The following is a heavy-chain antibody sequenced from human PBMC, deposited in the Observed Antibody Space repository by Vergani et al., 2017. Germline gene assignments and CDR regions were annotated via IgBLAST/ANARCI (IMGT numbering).Heavy chain of an antibody. CDR3: AIAPDYYXSRSPVPHYYGMDV. Sequence: QVQLVQSGAEVKKPGSSVKVSCKASGGTFSSYAISWVRQAPGQGLEWMGRIIPIFGTANYAQKFQGRVTITADESTSTAYMELSSLRSEDTAVYYCAIAPDYYXSRSPVPHYYGMDVWGQGTTVTVSS. V-gene: IGHV1-69*13. CDR2: IIPIFGTA. J-gene: IGHJ6*02. CDR1: GGTFSSYA. D-gene: IGHD3-10*01.